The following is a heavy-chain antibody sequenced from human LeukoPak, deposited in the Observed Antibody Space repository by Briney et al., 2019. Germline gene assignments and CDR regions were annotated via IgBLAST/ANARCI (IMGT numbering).Heavy chain of an antibody. J-gene: IGHJ5*02. D-gene: IGHD3-10*01. V-gene: IGHV4-4*07. CDR1: GGSISSYY. Sequence: SETLSLTCTVSGGSISSYYWSWLRQPAGKGLEWIGRIYTSGSTNYNPSLKSRVTMSVDTSKNQFSLKLSSVTAADTAVYYCARDGTYYYGSGNNWFDPWGQGTLVTVSS. CDR3: ARDGTYYYGSGNNWFDP. CDR2: IYTSGST.